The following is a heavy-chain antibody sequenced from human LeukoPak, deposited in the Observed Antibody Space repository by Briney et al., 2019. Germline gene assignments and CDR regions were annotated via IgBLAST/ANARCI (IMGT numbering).Heavy chain of an antibody. J-gene: IGHJ4*02. V-gene: IGHV3-30*04. CDR3: ARDRSGTEHFDY. CDR1: GFTFSSYA. D-gene: IGHD6-13*01. Sequence: PGRSLRLSCAASGFTFSSYAMHWVRQAPGKGLEWVAVISYDGSNKYYADSVKGRFTISRDNSKNTLYLQMNSLRAEDTAVYYCARDRSGTEHFDYWGQGTQVTVSS. CDR2: ISYDGSNK.